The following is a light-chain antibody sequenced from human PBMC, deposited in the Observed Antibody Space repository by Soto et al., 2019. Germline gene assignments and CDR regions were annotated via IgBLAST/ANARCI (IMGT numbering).Light chain of an antibody. V-gene: IGKV3-11*01. CDR2: DAS. J-gene: IGKJ5*01. CDR1: QSVSSY. Sequence: EIVLTQSPASLSLPPLERATLSCSASQSVSSYLLWYQQKPGQAPRLLIYDASNRASGTPARFSGSGSETDFTLTISSLEPEDFAVYYCQHRMNWPLTFGQGTRLEI. CDR3: QHRMNWPLT.